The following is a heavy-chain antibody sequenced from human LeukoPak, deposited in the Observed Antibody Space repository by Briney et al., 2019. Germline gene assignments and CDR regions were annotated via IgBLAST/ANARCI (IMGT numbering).Heavy chain of an antibody. CDR1: GFTFSDYY. Sequence: GGSLRLSCAASGFTFSDYYMSWIRQAPGKGLEWVSYISSSGSTIYYADSVKGRFTISRDNAKNSLYLQMNSLRAEDTAVYYCARGQDYGDYRGPPWLVVYWGQGTLVTVSS. V-gene: IGHV3-11*01. CDR3: ARGQDYGDYRGPPWLVVY. J-gene: IGHJ4*02. CDR2: ISSSGSTI. D-gene: IGHD4-17*01.